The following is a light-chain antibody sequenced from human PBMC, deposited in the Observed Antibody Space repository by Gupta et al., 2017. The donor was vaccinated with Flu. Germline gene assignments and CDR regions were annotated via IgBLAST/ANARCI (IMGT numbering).Light chain of an antibody. CDR3: QQLNAYPLT. CDR1: QDISRY. Sequence: GDRVTLTCRASQDISRYLAWYQQKPGKAPQCLVYAASTLQSGVPSRFSGSGSGTEFTLTISSLQPEDFATYYCQQLNAYPLTCGGGTKVEI. V-gene: IGKV1-9*01. CDR2: AAS. J-gene: IGKJ4*01.